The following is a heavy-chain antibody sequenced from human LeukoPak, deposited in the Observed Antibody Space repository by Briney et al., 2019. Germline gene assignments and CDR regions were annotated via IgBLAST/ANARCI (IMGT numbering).Heavy chain of an antibody. D-gene: IGHD4-23*01. Sequence: SVKVSCKASGFTFTSSAMQWVRQARGQRLEWIGWIVVGSGNTNYAQKFQERVTITRDMSTSTAYMELSSLRSEDTAVYYCAAEGEVTPGYDAFDIWGQGTMATVSS. J-gene: IGHJ3*02. V-gene: IGHV1-58*02. CDR3: AAEGEVTPGYDAFDI. CDR1: GFTFTSSA. CDR2: IVVGSGNT.